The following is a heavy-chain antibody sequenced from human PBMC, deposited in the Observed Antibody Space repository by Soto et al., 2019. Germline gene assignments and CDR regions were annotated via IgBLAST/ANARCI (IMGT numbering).Heavy chain of an antibody. CDR1: GFTFSAVY. V-gene: IGHV3-11*05. Sequence: QVQLEESGGGLVKPGGSLRLSCAASGFTFSAVYMSWIRQAPNKGLEYISYISSSGTSANYAESVKGRFTISRDNAKNSLSLQMNSLRAEDTAVYYCARDRGAVTGQYFDYWGQGALVTFSS. CDR2: ISSSGTSA. CDR3: ARDRGAVTGQYFDY. D-gene: IGHD6-19*01. J-gene: IGHJ4*02.